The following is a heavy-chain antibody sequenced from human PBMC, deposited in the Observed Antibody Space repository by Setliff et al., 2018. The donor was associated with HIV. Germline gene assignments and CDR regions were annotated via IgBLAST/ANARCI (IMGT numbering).Heavy chain of an antibody. J-gene: IGHJ4*03. CDR2: IYPSDSDT. D-gene: IGHD3-9*01. CDR3: AKGGGLNFRYHDWFVKI. Sequence: GESLKISCKDSGDKFTNYWLGWVRQMPGKGLEWIGVIYPSDSDTSYSPSFKGQVTISADRSINTAYLQWSSLRDSDTAMYYCAKGGGLNFRYHDWFVKIWGQGTLVTVSS. V-gene: IGHV5-51*01. CDR1: GDKFTNYW.